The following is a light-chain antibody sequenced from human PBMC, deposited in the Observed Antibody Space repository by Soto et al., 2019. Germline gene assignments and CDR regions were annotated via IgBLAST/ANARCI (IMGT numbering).Light chain of an antibody. CDR1: QSVSSSY. V-gene: IGKV3-20*01. CDR2: GAS. J-gene: IGKJ1*01. Sequence: ESVLTQSPGTLSLSPGERATLSCRASQSVSSSYLAWYQQKPGQAPRLLIYGASSRATGIPDRFSGSGTGTDFTLTISRLEPEDFAVYYCQQYGSSPSFAQGTKVDIK. CDR3: QQYGSSPS.